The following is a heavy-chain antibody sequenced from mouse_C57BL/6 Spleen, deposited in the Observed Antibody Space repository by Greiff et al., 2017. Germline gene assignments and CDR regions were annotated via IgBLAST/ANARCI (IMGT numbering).Heavy chain of an antibody. CDR3: TRGRFITTVVATKYFDV. V-gene: IGHV6-6*01. CDR2: IRNKANNHAT. CDR1: GFTFSDAW. Sequence: EVKLMESGGGLVQPGGSMKLSCAASGFTFSDAWMDWVRQSPEKGLEWVAEIRNKANNHATYYAESVKGRFTISRDDSKSSVYLQMNSLRAEDTGIYYCTRGRFITTVVATKYFDVWGTGTTVTVSS. D-gene: IGHD1-1*01. J-gene: IGHJ1*03.